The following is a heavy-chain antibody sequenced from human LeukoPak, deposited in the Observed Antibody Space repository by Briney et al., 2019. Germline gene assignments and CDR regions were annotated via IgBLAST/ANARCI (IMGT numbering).Heavy chain of an antibody. V-gene: IGHV3-7*01. CDR1: GFTFSSYW. J-gene: IGHJ4*02. D-gene: IGHD3-9*01. Sequence: PGGSLRLSCVASGFTFSSYWMSWVRQAPGKGLEWVANIKQDGSEKYYVDSVKGRFTISRDNAKNSLYLQMNSLRAEDTAVYYCAREYDILTYWGQGTLVTVSS. CDR2: IKQDGSEK. CDR3: AREYDILTY.